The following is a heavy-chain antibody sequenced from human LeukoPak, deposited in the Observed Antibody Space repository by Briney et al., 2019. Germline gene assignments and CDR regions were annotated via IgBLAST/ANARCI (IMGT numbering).Heavy chain of an antibody. J-gene: IGHJ4*02. V-gene: IGHV4-59*01. Sequence: SETLSLTCTVSGGSISTYYWSWIRQPPGKGLEWIGYIYYSGTTNCNPSLKSRVTISVDTSKNQFSLKLSSVTAADTAVYYCARNTYSSSWYGNSYYFDYWGQGTLVTVSS. CDR3: ARNTYSSSWYGNSYYFDY. CDR2: IYYSGTT. CDR1: GGSISTYY. D-gene: IGHD6-13*01.